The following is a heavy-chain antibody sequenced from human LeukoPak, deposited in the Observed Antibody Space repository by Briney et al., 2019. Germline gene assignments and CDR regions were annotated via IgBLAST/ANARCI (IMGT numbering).Heavy chain of an antibody. CDR2: IRSKAYGGTT. Sequence: PGRSLRLSCTASGFTFGDYAMSWVRQAPGKGLEWVGFIRSKAYGGTTEYAASVKGRFTISRDDSKSIAYLQMNSLKTEDTAVYYCTRNYVTIFGVVPPPDYWGHGTLVTVSS. V-gene: IGHV3-49*04. CDR1: GFTFGDYA. J-gene: IGHJ4*01. D-gene: IGHD3-3*01. CDR3: TRNYVTIFGVVPPPDY.